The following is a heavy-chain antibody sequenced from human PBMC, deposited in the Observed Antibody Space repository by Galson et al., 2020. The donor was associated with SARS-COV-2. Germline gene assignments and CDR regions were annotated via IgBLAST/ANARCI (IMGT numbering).Heavy chain of an antibody. CDR2: IYYSGST. CDR3: ARDQGGDYVGGTLNWFDP. Sequence: SETLSLTCTVSGGSISSYYWSWIRQPPGKGLEWIGYIYYSGSTNYNPSLKSRVTISVDTSKNQFSLKLSSVTAADTAVHYCARDQGGDYVGGTLNWFDPWGQGTLVTVSS. J-gene: IGHJ5*02. V-gene: IGHV4-59*01. D-gene: IGHD4-17*01. CDR1: GGSISSYY.